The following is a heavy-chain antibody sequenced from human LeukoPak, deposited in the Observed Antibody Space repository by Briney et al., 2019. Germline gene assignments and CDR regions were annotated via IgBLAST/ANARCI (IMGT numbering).Heavy chain of an antibody. D-gene: IGHD2-2*01. CDR1: GYSISSGYY. V-gene: IGHV4-38-2*02. Sequence: SETLSLTCTVSGYSISSGYYWSWIRQPPGKGLEWIGEINHSGSTNYNPSLKSRVTISVDTTKNQFSLKLSSVTAADTAVYYCARLTPYCSSTSCYGSQFDPWGQGTLVTVSS. J-gene: IGHJ5*02. CDR2: INHSGST. CDR3: ARLTPYCSSTSCYGSQFDP.